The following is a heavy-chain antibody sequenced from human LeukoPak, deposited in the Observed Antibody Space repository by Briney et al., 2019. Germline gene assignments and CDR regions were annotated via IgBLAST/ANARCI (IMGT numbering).Heavy chain of an antibody. CDR3: ARDGVWGTQYFQH. CDR2: IDPSDSYT. CDR1: GYSFTNYW. Sequence: GESLRISCKGSGYSFTNYWISWVRQTPGKGLEWMGRIDPSDSYTNYSPSFQGHLTISADKSISTAYLQWSSLKASDTAMYYCARDGVWGTQYFQHWGQGILVTVSS. J-gene: IGHJ1*01. D-gene: IGHD1-1*01. V-gene: IGHV5-10-1*01.